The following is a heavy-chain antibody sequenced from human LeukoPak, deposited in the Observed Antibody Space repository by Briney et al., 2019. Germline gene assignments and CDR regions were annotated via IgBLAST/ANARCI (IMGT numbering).Heavy chain of an antibody. Sequence: GGSLRLSCAVSGFGVSSNHVAWVRQPPGKGLEWVSVRQPGNVSYYADSVKGRFTTSADSSKNSLYLQMNNLRSEDTALYYCARERDYDTYFDYWGQGTLVTVSS. CDR1: GFGVSSNH. J-gene: IGHJ4*02. CDR3: ARERDYDTYFDY. CDR2: RQPGNVS. V-gene: IGHV3-53*01. D-gene: IGHD3-22*01.